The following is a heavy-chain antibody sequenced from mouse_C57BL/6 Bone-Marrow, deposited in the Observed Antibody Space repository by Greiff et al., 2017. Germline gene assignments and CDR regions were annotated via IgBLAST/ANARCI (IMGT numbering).Heavy chain of an antibody. Sequence: VQLQQPGAELVRPGSSVKLSCKASGYTFTSYWMHWVKQRPIQGLEWIGNIDPSDSETHYNQKFKDKATLTVDKSSSTAYMQLSSLTSEDSAVYYCARWDYGSRGFAYWGQGTLVTVSA. J-gene: IGHJ3*01. V-gene: IGHV1-52*01. D-gene: IGHD1-1*01. CDR2: IDPSDSET. CDR3: ARWDYGSRGFAY. CDR1: GYTFTSYW.